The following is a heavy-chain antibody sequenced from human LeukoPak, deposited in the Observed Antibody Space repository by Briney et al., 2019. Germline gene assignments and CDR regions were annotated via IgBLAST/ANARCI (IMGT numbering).Heavy chain of an antibody. V-gene: IGHV3-30*02. CDR3: AKEPITGSSWYPYFDY. J-gene: IGHJ4*02. D-gene: IGHD6-13*01. CDR1: GFTFSSYG. Sequence: PGGSLRLSCAASGFTFSSYGMHWVRQAPGKGLEWVAFIRYDGSNKYYADSVKGRFTISRDNSKNTLYLQMNSLRAEDTAVYYCAKEPITGSSWYPYFDYWGQGTLVTVSS. CDR2: IRYDGSNK.